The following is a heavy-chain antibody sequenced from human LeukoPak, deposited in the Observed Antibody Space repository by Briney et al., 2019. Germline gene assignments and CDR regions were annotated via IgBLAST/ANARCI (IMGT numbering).Heavy chain of an antibody. D-gene: IGHD6-19*01. V-gene: IGHV3-30-3*01. CDR2: ISYDGSNK. CDR1: GFTFSSYA. J-gene: IGHJ4*02. CDR3: ARDGDSSGWHLYYFDY. Sequence: GGSLRLSCAASGFTFSSYAMHWVRQAPGKGLEWVAVISYDGSNKYYADSVKGRFTISRDNSKNTLHLQMNSLRAEDTAVYYCARDGDSSGWHLYYFDYWGQGTLVTVSS.